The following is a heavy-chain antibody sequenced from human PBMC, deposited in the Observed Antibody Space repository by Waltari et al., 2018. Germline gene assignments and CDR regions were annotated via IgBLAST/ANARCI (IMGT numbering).Heavy chain of an antibody. V-gene: IGHV4-4*07. Sequence: QVQLQESGPGLVQPSETLSLTCTVPGGSISSYYWSWIRQPAGKGLAWIGRSYTSGSTNYNPSLKSRVTMSVDTSKNQFSLKLGSVTAADTAVYYCARGSSWLSFDYWGQGTLVTVSS. CDR2: SYTSGST. D-gene: IGHD6-13*01. J-gene: IGHJ4*02. CDR3: ARGSSWLSFDY. CDR1: GGSISSYY.